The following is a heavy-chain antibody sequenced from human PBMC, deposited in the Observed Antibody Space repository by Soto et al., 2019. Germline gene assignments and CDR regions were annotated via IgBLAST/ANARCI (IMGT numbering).Heavy chain of an antibody. J-gene: IGHJ4*02. D-gene: IGHD5-18*01. CDR3: ARGRGHSYGPHYFDY. CDR1: GGSISGEGYY. Sequence: PSETLSLTCTVSGGSISGEGYYWSWFRQLPGKGLEWIGDIYYSGTTYHNPSLRSRLTISGDASKNQFSLKLSSVTAADTALYSCARGRGHSYGPHYFDYWGQGTLVTVSS. V-gene: IGHV4-31*03. CDR2: IYYSGTT.